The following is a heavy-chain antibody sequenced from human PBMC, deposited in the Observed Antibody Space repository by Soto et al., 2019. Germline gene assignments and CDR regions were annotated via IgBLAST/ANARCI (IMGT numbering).Heavy chain of an antibody. D-gene: IGHD3-9*01. CDR3: ARDMTGDDDY. CDR2: IDPYDTGI. CDR1: GFTFSKYW. V-gene: IGHV3-74*01. J-gene: IGHJ4*02. Sequence: EVHLVESGGGLVQPGGSLRLSCAASGFTFSKYWFHWVRQAPGKGLMWVSRIDPYDTGITYADSVKGRFTISRDNARNTLYLQMDSLTAEDTAVYYCARDMTGDDDYVGQGTLVTVSS.